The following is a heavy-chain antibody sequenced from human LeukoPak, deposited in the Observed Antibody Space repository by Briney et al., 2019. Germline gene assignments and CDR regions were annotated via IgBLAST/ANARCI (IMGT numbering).Heavy chain of an antibody. V-gene: IGHV4-59*08. CDR3: ARGLRFPYCSSTSCYGFDY. CDR1: GGSISSYY. J-gene: IGHJ4*02. D-gene: IGHD2-2*01. CDR2: VNFSGST. Sequence: SETLSLTCTVSGGSISSYYWSWIRQPPGKGLEWIGYVNFSGSTNYNPSLKSRVIISIDTSKNQFSLKLSSVTAADTAVYYCARGLRFPYCSSTSCYGFDYWGQGTLVTVSS.